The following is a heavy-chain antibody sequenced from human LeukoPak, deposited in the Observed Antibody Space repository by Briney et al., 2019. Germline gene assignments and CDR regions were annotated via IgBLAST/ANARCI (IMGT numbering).Heavy chain of an antibody. J-gene: IGHJ5*02. CDR2: ISGSGGST. D-gene: IGHD3-9*01. V-gene: IGHV3-23*01. Sequence: GGSLRLSCAASGFTFSSYAMSWVRQAPGKGLEWVSAISGSGGSTYYADSVKGRFTISRDNSKNTLYLQMNSLRAEDTAVYYCAKDQYYDILTGYSQDWFDPWGQGTLVTVSS. CDR1: GFTFSSYA. CDR3: AKDQYYDILTGYSQDWFDP.